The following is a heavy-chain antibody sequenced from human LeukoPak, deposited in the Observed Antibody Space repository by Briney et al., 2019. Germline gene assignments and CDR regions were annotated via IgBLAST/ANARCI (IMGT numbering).Heavy chain of an antibody. CDR3: ARVGPYSSGWGPIWFDP. CDR1: GGSISSGGYS. Sequence: SETLSLTCAVSGGSISSGGYSWSWIRQPPGKGLEWIGYIYHSGSTYYNPSLKSRVTIPVDRSKNQFSLKLSSVTAADTAVYYCARVGPYSSGWGPIWFDPWGQGTLVTVSS. D-gene: IGHD6-19*01. V-gene: IGHV4-30-2*01. J-gene: IGHJ5*02. CDR2: IYHSGST.